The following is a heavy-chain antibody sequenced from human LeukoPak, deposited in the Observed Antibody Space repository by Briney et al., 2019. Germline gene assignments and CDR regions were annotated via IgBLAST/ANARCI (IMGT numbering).Heavy chain of an antibody. CDR3: ARDFDGGGMDV. CDR2: NGADDDT. D-gene: IGHD2-15*01. J-gene: IGHJ6*02. Sequence: GGSLRLSCAASGFTFSSYEMHWVRQAQGKGLEWVAANGADDDTYYPGSVRDRFTISRENAKNSLSLQMNSLRAGDTAVYYCARDFDGGGMDVWGQGSTVTVSS. CDR1: GFTFSSYE. V-gene: IGHV3-13*01.